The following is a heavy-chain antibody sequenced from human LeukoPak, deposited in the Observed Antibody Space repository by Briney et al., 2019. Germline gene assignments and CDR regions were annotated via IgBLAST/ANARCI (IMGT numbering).Heavy chain of an antibody. J-gene: IGHJ5*02. D-gene: IGHD2-21*01. V-gene: IGHV4-39*07. Sequence: SETLSLTCTVSGVSISSSSYYWGWIRQPPGKGLEWIGSIYYSGSTYYNPSLKSRVTISVDTSKNQFSLKLSSVTAADTAVYYCAREIYSGNWFDPWGQGTLVTVSS. CDR1: GVSISSSSYY. CDR2: IYYSGST. CDR3: AREIYSGNWFDP.